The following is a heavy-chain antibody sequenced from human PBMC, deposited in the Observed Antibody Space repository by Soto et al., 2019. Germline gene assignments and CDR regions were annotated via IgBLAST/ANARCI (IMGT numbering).Heavy chain of an antibody. J-gene: IGHJ1*01. CDR2: ISGRSSDR. CDR3: ARDPSDLWEPDQYFQH. V-gene: IGHV3-21*06. D-gene: IGHD1-26*01. CDR1: VFSFISYS. Sequence: LRLPFAASVFSFISYSMNWVRHAPGKGLEGVSSISGRSSDRYYAYSVKGRFTISRDNAKNALSLQINSLIVEDTAVSYCARDPSDLWEPDQYFQHCGQGTLVTVSS.